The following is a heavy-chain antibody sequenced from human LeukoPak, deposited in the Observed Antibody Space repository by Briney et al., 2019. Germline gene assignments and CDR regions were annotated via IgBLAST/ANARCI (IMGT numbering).Heavy chain of an antibody. CDR2: IVPIFGSA. V-gene: IGHV1-69*13. Sequence: SVKVSCKASGGTFSSYAISWVRQAPGQGLEWMGGIVPIFGSANYAQKFQGRVTITADESTSTAYMELSSLRSEDTAVYYCARGSSSWYAQYFQHWGQGTLVTVSS. CDR3: ARGSSSWYAQYFQH. D-gene: IGHD6-13*01. J-gene: IGHJ1*01. CDR1: GGTFSSYA.